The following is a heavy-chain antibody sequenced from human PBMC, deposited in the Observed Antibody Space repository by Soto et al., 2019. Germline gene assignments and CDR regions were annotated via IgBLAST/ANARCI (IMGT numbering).Heavy chain of an antibody. J-gene: IGHJ4*02. D-gene: IGHD2-15*01. CDR1: GGSIISGCYY. CDR2: IYYIGST. CDR3: ARERYCRGSRGRILDF. V-gene: IGHV4-31*03. Sequence: PSETLSLTCTVCGGSIISGCYYWSWIRQHPGKGLESIGYIYYIGSTYYNPSLKSRATISVNTSKNQFSLKLSSVTAADTAVYYCARERYCRGSRGRILDFLGQGTLVTVSS.